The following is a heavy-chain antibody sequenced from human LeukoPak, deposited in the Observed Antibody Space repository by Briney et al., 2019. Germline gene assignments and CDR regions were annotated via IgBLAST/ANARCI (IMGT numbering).Heavy chain of an antibody. V-gene: IGHV4-59*08. J-gene: IGHJ4*02. CDR1: GGSISSYY. CDR2: IYYSGST. CDR3: ARAEGYYPPTFFDY. Sequence: SETLSLTRTVSGGSISSYYWSWIRQPPGKGLEWIGYIYYSGSTNYNPSLKSRVTISVDTSKNQFSLKLSSVTAADTAVYYCARAEGYYPPTFFDYWGQGTLVTVSS. D-gene: IGHD3-22*01.